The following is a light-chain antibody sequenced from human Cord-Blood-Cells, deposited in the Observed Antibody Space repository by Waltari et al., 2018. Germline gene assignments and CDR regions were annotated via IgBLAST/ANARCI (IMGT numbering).Light chain of an antibody. J-gene: IGLJ3*02. Sequence: QSVLTPPPSVSAAPGHNFTISCSGSSHNIGTHYVSSYQQLPGTAPKLLIYDNNKRPSGSPDRFSGSKSGTSATLGITGLQTGDEADYYCGTWDSSLSAGVFGGGTKLTVL. V-gene: IGLV1-51*01. CDR3: GTWDSSLSAGV. CDR2: DNN. CDR1: SHNIGTHY.